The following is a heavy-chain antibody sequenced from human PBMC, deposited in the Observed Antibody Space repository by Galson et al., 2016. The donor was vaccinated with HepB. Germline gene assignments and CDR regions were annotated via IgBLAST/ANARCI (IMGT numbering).Heavy chain of an antibody. CDR2: ISYDGSNK. CDR3: AKGGDSSGYLDY. CDR1: GFTVSSYG. D-gene: IGHD3-22*01. V-gene: IGHV3-30*18. Sequence: SLRLSCAASGFTVSSYGMHWVRQAPGKGLEWVAVISYDGSNKYYADSVKGRFTISRDNSKNTLYLQMNSLRAEDTAVYYCAKGGDSSGYLDYWGQGTLVTVSS. J-gene: IGHJ4*02.